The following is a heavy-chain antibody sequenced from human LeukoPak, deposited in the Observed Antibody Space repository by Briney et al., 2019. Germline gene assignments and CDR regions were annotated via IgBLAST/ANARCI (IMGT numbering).Heavy chain of an antibody. V-gene: IGHV4-34*01. CDR3: ASAYYDSSGYYVGD. CDR2: INHSGST. D-gene: IGHD3-22*01. J-gene: IGHJ4*02. Sequence: PSETLSPTCAVYGGSFSGYYWSWIRQPPGKGLEWIGEINHSGSTNYNPSLKSRVTISVDTSKNQFSLKLSSVTAADTAVYYCASAYYDSSGYYVGDWGQGTLVTVSS. CDR1: GGSFSGYY.